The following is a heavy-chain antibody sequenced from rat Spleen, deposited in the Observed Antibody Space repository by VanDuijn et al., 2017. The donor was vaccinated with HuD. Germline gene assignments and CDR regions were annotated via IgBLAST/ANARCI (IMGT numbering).Heavy chain of an antibody. CDR3: AREGTVSRYFDF. J-gene: IGHJ1*01. CDR1: GFSLTDYS. V-gene: IGHV2S63*01. CDR2: MWTGGNT. Sequence: EVQLKESGPGLVQPSQTLSLTCTVPGFSLTDYSVHLVRQPPGKGLEWMGIMWTGGNTAYNSPLKSRLSIRRDTSKSQIFLKMNSLQSEDTTTYYCAREGTVSRYFDFWGPGTMVTVSS. D-gene: IGHD1-1*01.